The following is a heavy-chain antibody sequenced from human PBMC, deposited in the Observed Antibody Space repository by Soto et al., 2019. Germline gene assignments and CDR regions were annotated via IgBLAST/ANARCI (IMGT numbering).Heavy chain of an antibody. V-gene: IGHV3-23*01. Sequence: GVLRLSCAASGFTFSSYAMSWVRQAPGKGLEWVSVISGSGGSTYYADSVKGRFTISRDNSKNTLYLQMNSLRAEDTAVYYCASLPGADIVVVPAAMKPPRWFDPWGQGTLVTVSS. J-gene: IGHJ5*02. CDR1: GFTFSSYA. D-gene: IGHD2-2*01. CDR3: ASLPGADIVVVPAAMKPPRWFDP. CDR2: ISGSGGST.